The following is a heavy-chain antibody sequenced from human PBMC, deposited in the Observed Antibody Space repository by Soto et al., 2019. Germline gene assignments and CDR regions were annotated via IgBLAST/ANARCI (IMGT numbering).Heavy chain of an antibody. V-gene: IGHV3-30-3*01. CDR3: ARDVTGITMVRGVIITPPWFDP. CDR1: GFTFSSYA. D-gene: IGHD3-10*01. Sequence: GGSPRLSCAASGFTFSSYAMHWVRQAPGKGLEWVAVISYDGSNKYYADSVEGRFTISRDNSKNTLYLQMNSLRAEDTAVYYCARDVTGITMVRGVIITPPWFDPWGQGTLVTVSS. CDR2: ISYDGSNK. J-gene: IGHJ5*02.